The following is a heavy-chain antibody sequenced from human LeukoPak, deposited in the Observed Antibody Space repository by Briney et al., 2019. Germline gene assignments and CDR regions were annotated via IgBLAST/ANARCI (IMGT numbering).Heavy chain of an antibody. J-gene: IGHJ6*02. Sequence: SETLSLTCTVSGGSISSYYWSWIRQPPGKGLEWIGYIYYSGSTNYNPSLKSRVTISVDTSKNQFSLKLSSVTAADTAVYYCAGEYYYGSRSYWAGMDVWGQGTTVTVSS. D-gene: IGHD3-10*01. V-gene: IGHV4-59*01. CDR2: IYYSGST. CDR3: AGEYYYGSRSYWAGMDV. CDR1: GGSISSYY.